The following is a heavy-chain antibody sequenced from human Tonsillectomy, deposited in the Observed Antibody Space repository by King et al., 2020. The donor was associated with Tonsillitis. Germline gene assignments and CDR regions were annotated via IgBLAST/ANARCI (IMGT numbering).Heavy chain of an antibody. V-gene: IGHV3-23*04. CDR2: ISGSGGST. CDR1: GFTFSSYA. Sequence: VQLVESGGGLVQPGGSLRLSCAASGFTFSSYAMSWVRQAPGKGLEWVSAISGSGGSTYYADSVKGRFTIPRDNSKNTLYLQVNSLRAEDTAVYYCAKDWGSKGVVITHDAFDIWGQGTMVTVSS. CDR3: AKDWGSKGVVITHDAFDI. D-gene: IGHD3-22*01. J-gene: IGHJ3*02.